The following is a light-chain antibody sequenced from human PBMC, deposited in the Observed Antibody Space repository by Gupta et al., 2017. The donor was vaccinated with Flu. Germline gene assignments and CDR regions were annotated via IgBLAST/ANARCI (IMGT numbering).Light chain of an antibody. CDR3: QQYNNCPPRT. V-gene: IGKV3-15*01. Sequence: EIVMTQSPATLSVSPGERATLSCRASQSVSSNLAWYQQKPGQAPRLLIYGASTRATGIPARFSGSGSGRELTLTTSSLQSEDVSVYYCQQYNNCPPRTFGPGTKVDIK. CDR1: QSVSSN. J-gene: IGKJ3*01. CDR2: GAS.